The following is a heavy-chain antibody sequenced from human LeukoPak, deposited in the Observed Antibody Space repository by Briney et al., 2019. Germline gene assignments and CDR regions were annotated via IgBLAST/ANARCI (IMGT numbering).Heavy chain of an antibody. CDR2: IYYSGST. J-gene: IGHJ6*02. Sequence: SDTLSLTCTVSGGPISNYYWSWMPQPTGKGLEWIGYIYYSGSTNYNPSLKSRVTISVDTPKNQLALKLTSMTAADTAVDYCARELGATVVNYGMDVWGQGTTVTVSS. D-gene: IGHD4-23*01. CDR1: GGPISNYY. CDR3: ARELGATVVNYGMDV. V-gene: IGHV4-59*01.